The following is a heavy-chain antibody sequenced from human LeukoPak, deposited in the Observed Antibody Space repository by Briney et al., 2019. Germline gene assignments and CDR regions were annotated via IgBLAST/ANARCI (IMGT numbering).Heavy chain of an antibody. CDR2: ISAYNGNT. Sequence: ASVKVSCKASGYTFTSYGISWVRQAPGQGLEWMGWISAYNGNTNYAQKLQGRVTMTTDTSTSTAYMELRSLRSDDTAVYYCARDCAFLGLFSAILPSSCYSLFDYWGQGTLVTVSS. D-gene: IGHD2-15*01. CDR3: ARDCAFLGLFSAILPSSCYSLFDY. CDR1: GYTFTSYG. J-gene: IGHJ4*02. V-gene: IGHV1-18*01.